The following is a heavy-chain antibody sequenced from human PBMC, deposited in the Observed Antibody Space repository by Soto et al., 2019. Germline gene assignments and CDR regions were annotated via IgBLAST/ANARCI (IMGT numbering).Heavy chain of an antibody. V-gene: IGHV3-7*01. CDR2: IKQDGSEK. D-gene: IGHD7-27*01. Sequence: GESLKISCAASGFTFSSYWMSWVRQAPGKGLEWVANIKQDGSEKYYGDSVKGRFTISRYNAKNSLYLQMNSLRAEAAAVYDCARYEGLANWGNYFDYWGQGTLVTVSS. CDR1: GFTFSSYW. J-gene: IGHJ4*02. CDR3: ARYEGLANWGNYFDY.